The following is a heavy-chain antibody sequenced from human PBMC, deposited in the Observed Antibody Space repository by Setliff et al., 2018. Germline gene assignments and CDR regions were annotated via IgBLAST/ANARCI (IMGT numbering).Heavy chain of an antibody. D-gene: IGHD3-22*01. CDR1: GGSISSSSYY. CDR2: IYYRGST. CDR3: AREAGYYDSSGPVGVPYYYYMDV. V-gene: IGHV4-39*07. Sequence: PSETLSLTCTVSGGSISSSSYYWGWIRQPPGKGLEWIGSIYYRGSTYYNPSLKSRVTISVDTSKNQFSLKLSSVTAADTAVYYCAREAGYYDSSGPVGVPYYYYMDVWGKGTTVTVSS. J-gene: IGHJ6*03.